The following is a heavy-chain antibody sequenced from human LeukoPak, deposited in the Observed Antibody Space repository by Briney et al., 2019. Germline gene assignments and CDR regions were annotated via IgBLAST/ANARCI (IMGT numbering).Heavy chain of an antibody. J-gene: IGHJ5*02. Sequence: GESLKISCKGSGYSFTSYWIGWVRQMPGKGLEWMGMIYPVDSDTRYSPSFQGQVTMSADKSISTAYLQWSSLKASDTAIYYCVRHGDFFGSGSFLDCFDPWGRGTLVTVSS. V-gene: IGHV5-51*01. CDR1: GYSFTSYW. CDR2: IYPVDSDT. D-gene: IGHD3-10*01. CDR3: VRHGDFFGSGSFLDCFDP.